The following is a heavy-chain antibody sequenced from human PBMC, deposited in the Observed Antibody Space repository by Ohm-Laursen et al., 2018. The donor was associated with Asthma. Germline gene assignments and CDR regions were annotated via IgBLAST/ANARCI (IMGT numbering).Heavy chain of an antibody. Sequence: SLRLSCAASGFTFRSYAMHWVRQAPGKGLEWVAVGGSYYDGGLKYYADSVNGRFTVSRDDSKNTLYLQMNSLRAEDTALYYCARIGPEWGLPGREYSLHHWGQGTQVTVSS. V-gene: IGHV3-30-3*01. J-gene: IGHJ1*01. CDR3: ARIGPEWGLPGREYSLHH. D-gene: IGHD1-26*01. CDR1: GFTFRSYA. CDR2: GGSYYDGGLK.